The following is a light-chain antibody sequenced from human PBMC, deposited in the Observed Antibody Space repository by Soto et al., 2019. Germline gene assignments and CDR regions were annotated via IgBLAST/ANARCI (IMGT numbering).Light chain of an antibody. V-gene: IGLV1-44*01. Sequence: QAVVAQPPSASATPGQRVTISCSGSSSNIGGNTVNWYQQFPGTTPKLLIFSDIQRPSGVPDRFSGSKSGTSVFLAISGLQSEDEADYYCGAWDDSLNGWVFGGGTKVTVL. CDR1: SSNIGGNT. CDR3: GAWDDSLNGWV. CDR2: SDI. J-gene: IGLJ3*02.